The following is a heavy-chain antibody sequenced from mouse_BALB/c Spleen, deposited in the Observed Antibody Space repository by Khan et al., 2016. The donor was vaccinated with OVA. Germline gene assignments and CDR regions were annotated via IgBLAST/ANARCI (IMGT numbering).Heavy chain of an antibody. CDR3: ARGNYYGYYFDY. CDR2: ISYSGVT. V-gene: IGHV3-2*02. Sequence: EVQLVETGPGLVKPSQSLSLTCTVTGYSITSGYAWNWIRQFPGNKLELMGYISYSGVTSYTPSLKSRISITRDTSKNQFFLTLNSVTTEDTAAYYCARGNYYGYYFDYWGQGTTLTVSS. J-gene: IGHJ2*01. D-gene: IGHD1-1*01. CDR1: GYSITSGYA.